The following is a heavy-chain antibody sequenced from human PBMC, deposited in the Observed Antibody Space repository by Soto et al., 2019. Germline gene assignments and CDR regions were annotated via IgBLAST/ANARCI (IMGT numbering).Heavy chain of an antibody. CDR3: AHIVVAGLGYYFDY. CDR2: IYWDDDK. Sequence: QITLKESGPTLVKPTQTLTLTCTFSGFSLSSTRMAVGWIRQPPGKALEWLALIYWDDDKRYSPFLKSRLTNTKDTSKNQVVLTLSNMAPVDTARYYCAHIVVAGLGYYFDYWGQGTLVTVSS. V-gene: IGHV2-5*02. CDR1: GFSLSSTRMA. J-gene: IGHJ4*02. D-gene: IGHD6-19*01.